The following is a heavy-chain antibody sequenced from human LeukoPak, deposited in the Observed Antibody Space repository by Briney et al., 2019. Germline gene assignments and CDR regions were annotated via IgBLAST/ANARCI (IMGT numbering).Heavy chain of an antibody. Sequence: SETLSLTCTVSGGSISSYYWSWIRQPPGKGLEWIGYIYYSGSTNYNPSLKSRVTISVDTSKNQFSLKLSSVTAADTAVYYCARDLATYVDYWGQGTLLTVSS. V-gene: IGHV4-59*01. CDR1: GGSISSYY. J-gene: IGHJ4*02. CDR2: IYYSGST. CDR3: ARDLATYVDY. D-gene: IGHD5-12*01.